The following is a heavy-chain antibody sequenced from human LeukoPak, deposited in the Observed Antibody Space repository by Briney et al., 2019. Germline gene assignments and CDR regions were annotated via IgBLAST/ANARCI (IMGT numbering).Heavy chain of an antibody. Sequence: SETLSLTCTVSGGSISSYYWTWIRQPAGKGLEWIGRIYISGSTNFNPSLKSRVSISLDASQNQFSLKMSTVTAADTAVYYCAREGAARNFDYWGQGILVTVSS. V-gene: IGHV4-4*07. CDR2: IYISGST. D-gene: IGHD6-6*01. J-gene: IGHJ4*02. CDR1: GGSISSYY. CDR3: AREGAARNFDY.